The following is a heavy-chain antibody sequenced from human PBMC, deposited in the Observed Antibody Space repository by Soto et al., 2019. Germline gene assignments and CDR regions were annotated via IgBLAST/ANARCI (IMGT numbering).Heavy chain of an antibody. Sequence: QVQLVESGGGVVQPGRSLRLSCAASGFIFSDYGIYWVRQAPGKGLEWVTFISYDGSDKYYGDAVKGRFTISRDNSKNTVYLQMNSLRAEDTAVYFCAKQIDTYDGDYPHAYWGQGTLVTVSS. CDR2: ISYDGSDK. J-gene: IGHJ4*02. D-gene: IGHD3-22*01. CDR3: AKQIDTYDGDYPHAY. CDR1: GFIFSDYG. V-gene: IGHV3-30*18.